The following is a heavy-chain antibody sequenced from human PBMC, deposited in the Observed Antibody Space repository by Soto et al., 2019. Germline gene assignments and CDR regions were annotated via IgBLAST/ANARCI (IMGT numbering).Heavy chain of an antibody. CDR1: GGSISSYY. Sequence: PSETLSLTCTVSGGSISSYYWSWIRQPPGKGLEWIGYIYYSGSTNYNPSLKSRVTISVDTSKNQFSLKLSSVTAADTAVYYCARVFSYDFFSGFDWGYYYYYYMDVWGKGTTVTVSS. J-gene: IGHJ6*03. CDR2: IYYSGST. D-gene: IGHD3-3*01. V-gene: IGHV4-59*08. CDR3: ARVFSYDFFSGFDWGYYYYYYMDV.